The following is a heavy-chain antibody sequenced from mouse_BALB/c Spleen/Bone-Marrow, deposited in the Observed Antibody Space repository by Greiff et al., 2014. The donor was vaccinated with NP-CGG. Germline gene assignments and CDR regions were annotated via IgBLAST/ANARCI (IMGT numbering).Heavy chain of an antibody. CDR2: INPYNGGT. CDR1: GYSFTGYT. CDR3: ARKGPYYRYDPYAMDY. J-gene: IGHJ4*01. V-gene: IGHV1-18*01. D-gene: IGHD2-14*01. Sequence: EVKLVESGPELVKPGASMEISCKASGYSFTGYTMNWVKQSHGKNLEWIGLINPYNGGTSCNQKFKGKATLTVDKSSSTAYMELLSLTSEDSAVYYCARKGPYYRYDPYAMDYWGQGTSVTVSS.